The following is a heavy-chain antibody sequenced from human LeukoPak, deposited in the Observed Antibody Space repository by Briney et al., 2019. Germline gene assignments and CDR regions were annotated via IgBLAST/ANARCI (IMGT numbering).Heavy chain of an antibody. J-gene: IGHJ6*02. CDR2: IYYSGST. CDR1: GGSISSYY. V-gene: IGHV4-59*01. D-gene: IGHD1-26*01. CDR3: ASTLELPYYYGMDV. Sequence: SETLSLTCTVSGGSISSYYWSWIRQPPGKGLEWSGYIYYSGSTNYNPSLKSRVTISVDTSKNQFSLKLSSVTAADTAVYYCASTLELPYYYGMDVWGQGTTVTVSS.